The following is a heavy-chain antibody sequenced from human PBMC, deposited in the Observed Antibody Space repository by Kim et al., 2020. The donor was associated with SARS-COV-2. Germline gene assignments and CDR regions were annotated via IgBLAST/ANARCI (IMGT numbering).Heavy chain of an antibody. CDR2: IYYSGST. D-gene: IGHD1-26*01. Sequence: SETLSLTCTVSGGSISSYYWSWIRQPPGKGLEWIGYIYYSGSTNYNPSLKSRVTISVDTSKNQFSLKLSSVTAADTAVYYCARDRPGTQWGDAFDIWGQGTMVTVSS. CDR3: ARDRPGTQWGDAFDI. J-gene: IGHJ3*02. CDR1: GGSISSYY. V-gene: IGHV4-59*01.